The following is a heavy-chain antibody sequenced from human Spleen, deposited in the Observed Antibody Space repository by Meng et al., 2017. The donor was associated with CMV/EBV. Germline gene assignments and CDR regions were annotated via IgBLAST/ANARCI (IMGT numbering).Heavy chain of an antibody. V-gene: IGHV4-34*01. J-gene: IGHJ5*02. CDR2: INHSGST. D-gene: IGHD2-2*01. CDR3: ARGPPGPAAPDNWFDP. CDR1: GGSFSGYY. Sequence: QVQLQQWGAGLLKPSETLSLTCAVYGGSFSGYYWSWIRQPPGKGLEWIGEINHSGSTNYNPSLKSRVTISVDTSKNQFSLKLSSVTAADTAVYYCARGPPGPAAPDNWFDPWGQGTLVTVSS.